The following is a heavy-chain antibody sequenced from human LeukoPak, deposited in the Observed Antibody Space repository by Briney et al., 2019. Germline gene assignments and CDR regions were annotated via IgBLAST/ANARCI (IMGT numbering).Heavy chain of an antibody. CDR2: VSGSGGST. CDR1: GFTFSSYA. J-gene: IGHJ4*02. D-gene: IGHD2/OR15-2a*01. CDR3: ARDSSTYAGPPDY. Sequence: GGSLRLSCAASGFTFSSYAMSWVRQAPGKGLEWVSGVSGSGGSTYYADSVKGRLTISRDNSKNMLYLQMNSLRAEDTAVYYCARDSSTYAGPPDYWGQGTLVTVSS. V-gene: IGHV3-23*01.